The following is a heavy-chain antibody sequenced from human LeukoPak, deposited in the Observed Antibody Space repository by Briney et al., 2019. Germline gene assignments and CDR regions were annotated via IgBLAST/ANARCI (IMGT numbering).Heavy chain of an antibody. J-gene: IGHJ4*02. Sequence: SETLSLTCAAYGGSFSGYYWSWIRQPPGKGLEWIGEINHSGSTNYNPSLKSRVTISVDTSKNQFSLKLSSVTAADTAVYYCARGPYYDFWSGYYPYYFDYWGQGTLVTVSS. D-gene: IGHD3-3*01. CDR2: INHSGST. V-gene: IGHV4-34*01. CDR1: GGSFSGYY. CDR3: ARGPYYDFWSGYYPYYFDY.